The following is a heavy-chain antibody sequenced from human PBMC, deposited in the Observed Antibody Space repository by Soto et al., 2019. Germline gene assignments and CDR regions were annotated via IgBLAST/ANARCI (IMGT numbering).Heavy chain of an antibody. Sequence: SVKVSCKASGFTFTSSAVQWVRQARGQRLEWIGWIVVSSGNTNYAQKFQERVTITRDMSTSTAYMELSSLRSEDTAVYYCAADQQQLVFDYWGQGTLVTVSS. D-gene: IGHD6-13*01. CDR1: GFTFTSSA. V-gene: IGHV1-58*01. CDR2: IVVSSGNT. CDR3: AADQQQLVFDY. J-gene: IGHJ4*02.